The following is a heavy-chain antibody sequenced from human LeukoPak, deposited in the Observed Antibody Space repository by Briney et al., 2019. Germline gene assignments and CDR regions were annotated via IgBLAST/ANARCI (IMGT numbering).Heavy chain of an antibody. CDR1: GGTFSSYA. CDR2: IIPILGIA. CDR3: ARDTPPVEYCSGGSCYFYPDY. V-gene: IGHV1-69*04. Sequence: SVKVSCKASGGTFSSYAISWVRQAPGQGLEWMGRIIPILGIANYAQKFQGRVTITADKSTSTAYMELSSLRSEDTAVYYCARDTPPVEYCSGGSCYFYPDYWGQGTLVTVSS. J-gene: IGHJ4*02. D-gene: IGHD2-15*01.